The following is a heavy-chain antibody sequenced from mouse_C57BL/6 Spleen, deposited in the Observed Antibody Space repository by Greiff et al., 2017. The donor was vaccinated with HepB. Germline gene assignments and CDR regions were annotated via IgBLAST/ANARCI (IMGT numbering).Heavy chain of an antibody. CDR2: ISSGSSTI. D-gene: IGHD2-3*01. Sequence: DVMLVESGGGLVKPGGSLKLSCAASGFTFSDYGMHWVRQAPEKGLEWVAYISSGSSTIYYADTVKGRFTISRDNAKNTLFLQMTSLRSEDTAMYYCARPDGYYVAYAMDYWGQGTSVTVSS. J-gene: IGHJ4*01. V-gene: IGHV5-17*01. CDR3: ARPDGYYVAYAMDY. CDR1: GFTFSDYG.